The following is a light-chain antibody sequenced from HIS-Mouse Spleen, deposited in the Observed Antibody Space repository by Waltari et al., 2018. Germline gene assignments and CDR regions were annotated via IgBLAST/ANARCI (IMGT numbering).Light chain of an antibody. CDR2: DVS. J-gene: IGLJ2*01. CDR1: SRDVCGYHY. CDR3: SSYTSSSTEV. V-gene: IGLV2-14*03. Sequence: QSALTQPASVSGSPGQSITISCTGTSRDVCGYHYVSWYQQHPGKAPKLMIYDVSNRPSGVSNRFSGSKSGNTASLTISGLQAEDEADYYCSSYTSSSTEVFGGGTKLTVL.